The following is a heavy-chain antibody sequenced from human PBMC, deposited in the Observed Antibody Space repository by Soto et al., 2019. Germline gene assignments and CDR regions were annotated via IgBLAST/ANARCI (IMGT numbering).Heavy chain of an antibody. J-gene: IGHJ6*02. CDR3: ARDEVVVIIGYYYYGMDV. Sequence: SVKVSSKASGGTFSSYAISRVRQAPGQGLEWMGGIIPICGTANYAQKFQGRVTITADKSTSTAYMELSSLRSEDTAVYYCARDEVVVIIGYYYYGMDVWGQGTTVTVSS. D-gene: IGHD3-22*01. V-gene: IGHV1-69*06. CDR2: IIPICGTA. CDR1: GGTFSSYA.